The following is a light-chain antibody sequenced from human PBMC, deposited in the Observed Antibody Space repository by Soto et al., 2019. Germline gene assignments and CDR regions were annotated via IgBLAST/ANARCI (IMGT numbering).Light chain of an antibody. CDR3: QQRSNPYT. CDR1: QSVSSY. CDR2: GAS. Sequence: EIVLTQSPATLSLSPGERATLSCRASQSVSSYLAWYQQKPGQAPRLLIYGASNRATGIPARFSGSGSGTDFTLTISSLEPEDFAVYYCQQRSNPYTFGQGTKLEIK. J-gene: IGKJ2*01. V-gene: IGKV3-11*01.